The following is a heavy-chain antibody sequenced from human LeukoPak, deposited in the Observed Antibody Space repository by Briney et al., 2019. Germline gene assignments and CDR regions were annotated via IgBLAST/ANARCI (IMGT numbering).Heavy chain of an antibody. CDR2: IYYSGSP. Sequence: SETLSLTCTVSGGSFSSYYWSWIRQPPGKGLEWIGYIYYSGSPNYNPSLKSRVTLSLETSQNQFSLKLRSLTAADTAFYYCARHASGDYAWFDPWGQGTLVTVSS. CDR1: GGSFSSYY. V-gene: IGHV4-59*08. CDR3: ARHASGDYAWFDP. J-gene: IGHJ5*02. D-gene: IGHD4-17*01.